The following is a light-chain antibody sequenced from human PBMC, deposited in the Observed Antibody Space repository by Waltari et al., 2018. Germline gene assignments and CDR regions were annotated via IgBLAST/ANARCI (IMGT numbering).Light chain of an antibody. Sequence: EIVLTQPPGPLSLSPGDTATLSCRASQRVVGTLAWYQQKSGQAPRLLIYGASIRATGVPDRFSGSGSGTEFSLTISRLEPEDFAVYYCQHYVRLPVTFGQGTKVEIK. CDR2: GAS. CDR1: QRVVGT. CDR3: QHYVRLPVT. J-gene: IGKJ1*01. V-gene: IGKV3-20*01.